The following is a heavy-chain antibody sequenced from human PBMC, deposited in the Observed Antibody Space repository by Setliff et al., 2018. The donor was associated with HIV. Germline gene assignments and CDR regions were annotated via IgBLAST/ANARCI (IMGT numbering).Heavy chain of an antibody. Sequence: PGGSLRLSCAASGLTLSDYWMHWVRQAPGEGLEWVSHISKMGTTIKYADSVKGRFTISRDDAKNTLYLQMNSLRVEDTAVYYCVRAAESHWGQGTVVTVSS. V-gene: IGHV3-74*01. CDR3: VRAAESH. CDR2: ISKMGTTI. J-gene: IGHJ4*02. CDR1: GLTLSDYW. D-gene: IGHD3-10*01.